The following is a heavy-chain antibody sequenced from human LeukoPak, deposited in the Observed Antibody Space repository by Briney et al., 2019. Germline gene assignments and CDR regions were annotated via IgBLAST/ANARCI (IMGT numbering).Heavy chain of an antibody. J-gene: IGHJ4*02. V-gene: IGHV1-24*01. D-gene: IGHD3-22*01. CDR3: ATGRLGEYYEDSSGYFAY. CDR2: FDPEDGET. Sequence: ASVKVFCKVSGYILTELSMHWVRQARGKGLEWLGRFDPEDGETIYAQRFQGRVTMTEDTSTNTAYMELSSLRSADSAVYYCATGRLGEYYEDSSGYFAYWGQGTLVTVSS. CDR1: GYILTELS.